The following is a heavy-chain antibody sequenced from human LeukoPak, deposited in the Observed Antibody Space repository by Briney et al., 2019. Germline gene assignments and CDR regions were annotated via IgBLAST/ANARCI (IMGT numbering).Heavy chain of an antibody. D-gene: IGHD6-19*01. CDR1: GYTFTSCG. CDR2: ISAYNGNT. J-gene: IGHJ6*02. V-gene: IGHV1-18*01. Sequence: ASVKVSCKASGYTFTSCGISCMRQAPGQWLEWMGWISAYNGNTNYAQMLQGRVTMTTGTSTSTAYMELRSLRSDDTAVYYCASHSIAVAGHYGMDVWGQGTTVTISS. CDR3: ASHSIAVAGHYGMDV.